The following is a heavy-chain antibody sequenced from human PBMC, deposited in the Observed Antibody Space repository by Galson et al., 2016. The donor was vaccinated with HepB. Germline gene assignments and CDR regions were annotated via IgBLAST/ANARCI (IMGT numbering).Heavy chain of an antibody. CDR3: ASQGSGSSNWFGP. D-gene: IGHD6-19*01. Sequence: SETLSLTCTVSGGSISGTTWWSWVRQPPGKGLEWIGEIYHSGTTNYSPSLKSRVTISVDTSKNQFSLKLTSVTAADTAVYYCASQGSGSSNWFGPWGRGTLLTGSS. CDR1: GGSISGTTW. CDR2: IYHSGTT. V-gene: IGHV4-4*02. J-gene: IGHJ5*02.